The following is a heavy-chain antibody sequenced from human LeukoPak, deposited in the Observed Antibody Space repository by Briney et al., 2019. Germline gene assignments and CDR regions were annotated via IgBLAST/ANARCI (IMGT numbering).Heavy chain of an antibody. Sequence: ASVKVSCKVSGYTLTELSMHWVRQAPGKGLEWMGGFDPEDGETIYAQKFQGRVTMTEDTSTDTAYMELSSLRSEDTAVYYCARSDPDGSYFDYWGQGTLVTVSS. CDR3: ARSDPDGSYFDY. D-gene: IGHD3-10*01. CDR1: GYTLTELS. V-gene: IGHV1-24*01. CDR2: FDPEDGET. J-gene: IGHJ4*02.